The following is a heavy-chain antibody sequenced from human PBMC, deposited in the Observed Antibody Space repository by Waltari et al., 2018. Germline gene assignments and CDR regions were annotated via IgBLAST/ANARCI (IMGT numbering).Heavy chain of an antibody. CDR3: ARQGHDYGDYVIGWFDP. D-gene: IGHD4-17*01. CDR2: IYHSGST. CDR1: GYSISSGYY. J-gene: IGHJ5*02. Sequence: QVQLQESGPGLVKPSETLSLTCAVSGYSISSGYYWGWIRQPPGKGLEWIGSIYHSGSTYYNPSLKSRVTISVDTSKNQFSLKLSSVTAADTAVYYCARQGHDYGDYVIGWFDPWGQGTLVTVSS. V-gene: IGHV4-38-2*01.